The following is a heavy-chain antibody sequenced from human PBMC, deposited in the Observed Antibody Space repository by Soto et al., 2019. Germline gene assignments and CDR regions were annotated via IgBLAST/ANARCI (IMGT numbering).Heavy chain of an antibody. Sequence: QVQLVQSGAEVKKPGASVKVSCKASGYTFTSYAMHWVRQAPGQRLEWMGWINAGNGNTKYSQKFQGRVTITRDTSASTAYMELSSLRSEDTAVYYCARDSTVTTTYYYGMDVWGQGTTVTVSS. CDR2: INAGNGNT. CDR3: ARDSTVTTTYYYGMDV. V-gene: IGHV1-3*01. CDR1: GYTFTSYA. J-gene: IGHJ6*02. D-gene: IGHD4-4*01.